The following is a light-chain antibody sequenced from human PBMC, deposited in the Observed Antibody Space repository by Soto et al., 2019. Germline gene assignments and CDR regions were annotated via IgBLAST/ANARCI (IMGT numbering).Light chain of an antibody. Sequence: IVLTQSPGPLSLSPGERATLSCRASQRVISRYLAWFQQRPGRAPRLLIYGAYKRATDIPDRCTGSGSGTDFALTISRLEPEDFAVYYCQQYVTYPWTFGQGTKVESK. CDR3: QQYVTYPWT. J-gene: IGKJ1*01. CDR1: QRVISRY. CDR2: GAY. V-gene: IGKV3-20*01.